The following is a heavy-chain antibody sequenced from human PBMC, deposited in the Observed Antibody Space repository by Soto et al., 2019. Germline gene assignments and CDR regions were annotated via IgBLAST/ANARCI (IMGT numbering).Heavy chain of an antibody. CDR2: ISGSGGST. CDR1: GFTFSSYA. J-gene: IGHJ1*01. D-gene: IGHD2-15*01. CDR3: AKEGRCSGGSCYAEYFQH. V-gene: IGHV3-23*01. Sequence: LSLTCAASGFTFSSYAMSWVRQAPGKGLEWVSAISGSGGSTYYADSVKGRFTISRDNSKNTLYLQMNSLRAEDTAVYYCAKEGRCSGGSCYAEYFQHWGQGTLVTVSS.